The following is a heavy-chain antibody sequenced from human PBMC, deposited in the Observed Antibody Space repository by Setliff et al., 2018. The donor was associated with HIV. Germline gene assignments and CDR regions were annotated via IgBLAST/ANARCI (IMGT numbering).Heavy chain of an antibody. V-gene: IGHV5-51*01. D-gene: IGHD3-22*01. CDR3: ARAGNYYHSRGYSDDAFDI. Sequence: PGESLKNSCKASGYSFTNYWIGWVRQMPGKGLEWVGIISPGDSDTRYSPSFQGQVTISADKSISTAFLQWSSLKASDTAMYYCARAGNYYHSRGYSDDAFDIWGQGTMVTVSS. CDR1: GYSFTNYW. J-gene: IGHJ3*02. CDR2: ISPGDSDT.